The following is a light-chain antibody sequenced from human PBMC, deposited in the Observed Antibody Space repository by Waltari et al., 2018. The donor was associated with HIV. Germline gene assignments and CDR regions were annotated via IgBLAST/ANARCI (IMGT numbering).Light chain of an antibody. J-gene: IGKJ2*01. CDR3: QHFDTSLPKYT. Sequence: VLTQSPGTSSSSTGERATLSCRASQSVSSSYLAGYQQRPGQAPRLRIYGASSRAAGIPDRFTGSGSGTDFTLTISRLEPEDFAVYYCQHFDTSLPKYTFGQGTKLEIK. V-gene: IGKV3-20*01. CDR2: GAS. CDR1: QSVSSSY.